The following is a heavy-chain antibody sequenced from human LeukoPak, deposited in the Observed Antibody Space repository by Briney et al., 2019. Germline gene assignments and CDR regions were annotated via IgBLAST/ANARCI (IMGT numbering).Heavy chain of an antibody. CDR2: ISAYNGNT. J-gene: IGHJ4*02. V-gene: IGHV1-18*01. CDR3: ATRGDSSGYAYYFDY. Sequence: ASVKVSCKASGYTFTSYGISWVRQAPGQGLEWMGWISAYNGNTNYVQKFQGRVTMTTDTSTSTVYMEVRSLRSDDTAVYYCATRGDSSGYAYYFDYWGQGTLVTVSS. D-gene: IGHD3-22*01. CDR1: GYTFTSYG.